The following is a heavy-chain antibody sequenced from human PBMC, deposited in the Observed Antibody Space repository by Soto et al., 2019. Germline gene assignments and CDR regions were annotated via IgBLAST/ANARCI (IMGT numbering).Heavy chain of an antibody. CDR3: ARKSRNAYYFDY. CDR1: GGSLSSGGYS. Sequence: SETLSLTCAVSGGSLSSGGYSWSWIRQPPGKGLEWIGYVYHSGSTYYNPSLKSRVTISVDKSKNQFSLKLSSVTAAAPAVYYCARKSRNAYYFDYWGQGALVTVSS. D-gene: IGHD2-2*01. J-gene: IGHJ4*02. V-gene: IGHV4-30-2*05. CDR2: VYHSGST.